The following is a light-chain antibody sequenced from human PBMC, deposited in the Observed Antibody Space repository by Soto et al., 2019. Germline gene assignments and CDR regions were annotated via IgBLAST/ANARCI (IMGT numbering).Light chain of an antibody. Sequence: QSALTQPPSASGSPGQSVTISCTGTSSDVGGYDYVSWYQQHPGKAPKLMIYEVTKRASGVPDRFSGSKSGNTASLTVSGLQAEDEAEYYCSSYAGSNTDVVFGGGTQLTVL. J-gene: IGLJ2*01. CDR2: EVT. CDR1: SSDVGGYDY. V-gene: IGLV2-8*01. CDR3: SSYAGSNTDVV.